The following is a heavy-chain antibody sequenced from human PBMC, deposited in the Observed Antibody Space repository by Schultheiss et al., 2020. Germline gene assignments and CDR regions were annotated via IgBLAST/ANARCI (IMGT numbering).Heavy chain of an antibody. CDR1: GGSITSYY. J-gene: IGHJ4*02. Sequence: SETLSLTCTVSGGSITSYYWNWIRQSPGKGLEWIGYFFSRGTTNYNPTLKSRVTISVDTSKNQFSLKLSSVTAADTAVYYCARVGPAKYSSADYWGQGTLVTVSS. CDR2: FFSRGTT. CDR3: ARVGPAKYSSADY. V-gene: IGHV4-59*12. D-gene: IGHD6-25*01.